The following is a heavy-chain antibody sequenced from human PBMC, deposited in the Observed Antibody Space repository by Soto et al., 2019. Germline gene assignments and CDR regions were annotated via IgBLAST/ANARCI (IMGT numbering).Heavy chain of an antibody. V-gene: IGHV5-51*01. Sequence: GESLKISCKGSGYSFTNYWIGWVRQMPGKGLEWMGIIYPSDSDTRYNPSFQGQVTISADKSISTAYLQWSSLKASDTAMYYCASVNTSGWYYFDYWGQGTLVTVSS. CDR1: GYSFTNYW. D-gene: IGHD3-22*01. CDR3: ASVNTSGWYYFDY. J-gene: IGHJ4*02. CDR2: IYPSDSDT.